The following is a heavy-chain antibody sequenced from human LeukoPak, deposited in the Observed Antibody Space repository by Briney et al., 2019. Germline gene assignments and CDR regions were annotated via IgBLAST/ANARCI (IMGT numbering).Heavy chain of an antibody. Sequence: GGSLRLSCAASGFTFSSYEMNWVRQAPGKGLEWVAFIRYDGSDKYYADSVKGRFTISRDNSKNTLYLQMNSLRAEDTAVYYCANLPLVRGVILAVVYWGQGTLVTVSS. D-gene: IGHD3-10*01. V-gene: IGHV3-30*02. CDR3: ANLPLVRGVILAVVY. CDR1: GFTFSSYE. J-gene: IGHJ4*02. CDR2: IRYDGSDK.